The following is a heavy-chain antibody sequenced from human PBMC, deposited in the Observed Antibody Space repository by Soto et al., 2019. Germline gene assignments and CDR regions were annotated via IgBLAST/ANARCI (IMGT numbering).Heavy chain of an antibody. D-gene: IGHD1-1*01. CDR1: GYTFSGFY. CDR2: INLTSGVT. V-gene: IGHV1-2*04. CDR3: AREMTGSTLDS. J-gene: IGHJ4*02. Sequence: QVQLVQSGAEVKKPGASVKISCTASGYTFSGFYIHWVRQAPGQGLEWLGWINLTSGVTNYAQKFHDWVTITRDMSVTTAYMEVTTLKSDDTAIYYCAREMTGSTLDSWGQGTLVTVSS.